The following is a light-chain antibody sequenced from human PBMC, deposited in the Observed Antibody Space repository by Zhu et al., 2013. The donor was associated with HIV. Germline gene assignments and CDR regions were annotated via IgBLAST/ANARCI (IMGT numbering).Light chain of an antibody. Sequence: QSALTQPASVSGSPGQSITISCTGTSSDVGRYNFVSWYQQHPGKVPKLMIYEVTKRPSGVSNRFSGSKSGNMASLTVSGLQAEDEADYYCCSYAGSGTLVFGGGTTLTVL. J-gene: IGLJ2*01. CDR3: CSYAGSGTLV. V-gene: IGLV2-23*02. CDR2: EVT. CDR1: SSDVGRYNF.